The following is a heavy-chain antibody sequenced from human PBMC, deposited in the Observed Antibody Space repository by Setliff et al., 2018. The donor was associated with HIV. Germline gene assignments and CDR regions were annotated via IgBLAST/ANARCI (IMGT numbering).Heavy chain of an antibody. D-gene: IGHD1-26*01. CDR2: ISGHSDSR. Sequence: ASVKVSCKASGYTFTNYGITWVRQAPGQGLEWMGWISGHSDSRKYGQKFDGRVTLTMDTSTSTAYMELMKLAPDDTAVYYCARGWELNVWGQGTPVTVSS. CDR3: ARGWELNV. CDR1: GYTFTNYG. J-gene: IGHJ4*02. V-gene: IGHV1-18*01.